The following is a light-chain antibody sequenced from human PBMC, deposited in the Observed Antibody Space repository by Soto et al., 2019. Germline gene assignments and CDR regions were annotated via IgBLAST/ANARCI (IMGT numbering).Light chain of an antibody. CDR1: SSDVGSYNL. Sequence: QSALTQPASVSGSPGQSITISCTGTSSDVGSYNLVSWYQQHPGKAPKLMIYEVSKRPSGVSNRFSGSKSGNTASLTVSGLQAEDVAEYTRCLYLGSSTYVFGPGTKLTDL. V-gene: IGLV2-23*02. CDR3: CLYLGSSTYV. CDR2: EVS. J-gene: IGLJ1*01.